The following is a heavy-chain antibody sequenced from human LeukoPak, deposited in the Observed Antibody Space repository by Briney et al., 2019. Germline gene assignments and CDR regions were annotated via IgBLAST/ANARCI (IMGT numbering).Heavy chain of an antibody. CDR1: GFTFSDYY. V-gene: IGHV3-11*06. CDR2: ISGGSSYT. Sequence: GGSLRLSCAASGFTFSDYYMTWFRQAPGKGLEWVSYISGGSSYTNFADSVKGRFTISRDNAKTSLYLQMNSLRAEDTAVYYCARVSLLDDGGLGDYWGQGTLVTVSS. CDR3: ARVSLLDDGGLGDY. J-gene: IGHJ4*02. D-gene: IGHD4-23*01.